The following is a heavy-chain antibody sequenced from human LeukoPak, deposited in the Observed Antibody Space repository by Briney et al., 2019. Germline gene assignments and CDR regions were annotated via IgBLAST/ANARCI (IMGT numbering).Heavy chain of an antibody. CDR1: GFTFSSYR. Sequence: GGSLRLSCAASGFTFSSYRMNWVRQAPGKGLEWVSSISSSGSHIYYADSLKGRFTISRDNAKNSLYLQMNSLRAEDTAVYYCARDGGSYYYYYMDVWGKGTTVTVSS. CDR2: ISSSGSHI. CDR3: ARDGGSYYYYYMDV. J-gene: IGHJ6*03. V-gene: IGHV3-21*01. D-gene: IGHD3-10*01.